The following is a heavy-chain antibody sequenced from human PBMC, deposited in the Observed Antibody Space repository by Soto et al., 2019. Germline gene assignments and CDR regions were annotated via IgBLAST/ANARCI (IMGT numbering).Heavy chain of an antibody. V-gene: IGHV3-23*01. CDR2: ISGSGGST. D-gene: IGHD3-22*01. J-gene: IGHJ6*02. CDR1: GFTFSSYA. Sequence: GGSLRLSCAASGFTFSSYAMSWVRQAPGKGLEWVSAISGSGGSTYYADSVKGRFTISRDNSKNTLYLQMNSLRAEDTAVYYCARDTYYYDSSGYYDPYYYYYGMDVWGQGTTVTVSS. CDR3: ARDTYYYDSSGYYDPYYYYYGMDV.